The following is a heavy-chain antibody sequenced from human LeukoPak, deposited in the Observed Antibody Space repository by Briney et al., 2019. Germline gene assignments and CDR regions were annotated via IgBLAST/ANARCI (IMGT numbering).Heavy chain of an antibody. D-gene: IGHD6-13*01. CDR2: THYSGST. CDR3: ARGYGSYSSSAERYYFYYMDV. Sequence: SETLSLTCTVSGDSINSYYWSWIRQPPGKGLEWIGYTHYSGSTKYNPSLKSRVTISVDRSRNQFSLKMSSVTAADTAVYYCARGYGSYSSSAERYYFYYMDVWGEGTTVTVAS. CDR1: GDSINSYY. V-gene: IGHV4-59*01. J-gene: IGHJ6*03.